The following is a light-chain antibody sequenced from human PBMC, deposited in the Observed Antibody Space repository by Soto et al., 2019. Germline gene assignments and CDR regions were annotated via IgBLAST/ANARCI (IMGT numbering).Light chain of an antibody. V-gene: IGKV1-5*02. CDR1: QSISNW. CDR2: HAS. CDR3: QQYMSYS. J-gene: IGKJ1*01. Sequence: IQITQDPSTLPAAVGVGVSIICRASQSISNWLAWYQQKPGTAPKLLIYHASTLESGVPSRFSGSGSGTEFTLTISSLHPDDFAPFYCQQYMSYSFVQGTKVDIK.